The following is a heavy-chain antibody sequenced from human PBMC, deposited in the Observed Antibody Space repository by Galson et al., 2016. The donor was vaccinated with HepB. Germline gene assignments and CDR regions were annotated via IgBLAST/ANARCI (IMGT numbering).Heavy chain of an antibody. D-gene: IGHD3-9*01. CDR3: ARGSVSFDFDP. V-gene: IGHV3-30*03. J-gene: IGHJ5*02. CDR2: ISYDGTNI. Sequence: SLRLSCAASGFTFSHYGMHWVRQAPGKGLDWVAVISYDGTNIWYADSVKGRFTISRDDSKNTLYLQMNSLRADDAAVYYCARGSVSFDFDPWGQGTLVTVSS. CDR1: GFTFSHYG.